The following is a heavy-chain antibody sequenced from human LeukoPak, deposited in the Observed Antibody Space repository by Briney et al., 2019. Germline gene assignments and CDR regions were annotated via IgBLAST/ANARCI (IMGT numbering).Heavy chain of an antibody. CDR1: GGSISSSSYY. V-gene: IGHV4-39*02. Sequence: PSGTLSLTCTVSGGSISSSSYYWGWIRQPPGKGLEWIGSIYYSGSTYYNPSLKSRVTISVDTSKNQFSLKLSSVTAADTAVYYCARDYYYYYMDVWGKGTTVTISS. J-gene: IGHJ6*03. CDR2: IYYSGST. CDR3: ARDYYYYYMDV.